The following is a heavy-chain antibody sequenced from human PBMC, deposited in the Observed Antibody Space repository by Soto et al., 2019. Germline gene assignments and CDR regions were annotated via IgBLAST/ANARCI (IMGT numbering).Heavy chain of an antibody. Sequence: QLHLQESGPGLVKPSETLSLTCSVSGDSITSSHYYWGWIRQPPGKRLEWLGSITASGNTYYNPSLQSRVTLSVDTSKNQFSLRLTSVTPADMGVYYCARPVQWRLPPDYWGQGILVTVS. D-gene: IGHD4-17*01. CDR2: ITASGNT. CDR1: GDSITSSHYY. V-gene: IGHV4-39*01. CDR3: ARPVQWRLPPDY. J-gene: IGHJ4*02.